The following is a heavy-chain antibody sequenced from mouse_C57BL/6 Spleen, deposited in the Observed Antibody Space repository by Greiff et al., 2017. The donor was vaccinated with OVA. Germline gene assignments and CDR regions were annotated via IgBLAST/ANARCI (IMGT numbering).Heavy chain of an antibody. D-gene: IGHD2-5*01. CDR1: GYTFTSYW. V-gene: IGHV1-74*01. J-gene: IGHJ3*01. Sequence: QVQLQQPGAELVKPGASVKVSCKASGYTFTSYWMHWVKQRPGQGLEWIGRIHPSDSDTNYTQKFTGKATLTVDKSSSTAYMQLSSLTSEDSAVYYCAISGSNYVSFAYWGQGTLVTVSA. CDR3: AISGSNYVSFAY. CDR2: IHPSDSDT.